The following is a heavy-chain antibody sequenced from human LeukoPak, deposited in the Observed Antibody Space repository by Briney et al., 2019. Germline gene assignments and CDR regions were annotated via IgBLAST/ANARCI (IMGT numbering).Heavy chain of an antibody. V-gene: IGHV3-23*01. Sequence: GGSLRLSCTASGFTFNNYAMSWVRQAPGEGLEWVSGISGGGDHTNYVDSVKGRFTISRDNSKNTLYLQMKSLRVEDTAVYYCAKAGTYYASGSFSDHWGQGTLVTVSS. CDR2: ISGGGDHT. D-gene: IGHD3-10*01. CDR1: GFTFNNYA. J-gene: IGHJ5*02. CDR3: AKAGTYYASGSFSDH.